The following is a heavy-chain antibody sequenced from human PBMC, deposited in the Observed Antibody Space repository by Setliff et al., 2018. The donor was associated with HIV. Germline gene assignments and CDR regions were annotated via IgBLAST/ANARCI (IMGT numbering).Heavy chain of an antibody. CDR1: GYAFTVFY. CDR3: ARDDQYYDMGSIISDYYFDL. J-gene: IGHJ2*01. Sequence: ASVKVSCKASGYAFTVFYVHWVRQAPGKGLEWMGRVDPEDGETIYAEKFQGRVTITADTSTDTAYMELNSLRSEDTAVYYCARDDQYYDMGSIISDYYFDLWGQGTLVTVSS. CDR2: VDPEDGET. D-gene: IGHD3-22*01. V-gene: IGHV1-69-2*01.